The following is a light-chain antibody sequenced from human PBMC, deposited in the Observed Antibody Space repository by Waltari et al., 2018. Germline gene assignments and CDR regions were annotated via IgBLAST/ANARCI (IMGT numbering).Light chain of an antibody. J-gene: IGLJ3*02. CDR2: GVN. CDR3: SSYAGSVV. V-gene: IGLV2-23*02. Sequence: QSALTQPASVSGSRGQSLTISCTGSSSDIGSYNVVSWYQHHPGKAPKLLIYGVNNRPSGVSNRFSGSKSGNTASLTISVLQAEDVADYYCSSYAGSVVFGGGTKLTVL. CDR1: SSDIGSYNV.